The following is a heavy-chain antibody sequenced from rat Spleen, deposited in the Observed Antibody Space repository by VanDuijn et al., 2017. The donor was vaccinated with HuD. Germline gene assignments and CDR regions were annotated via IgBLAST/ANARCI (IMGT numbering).Heavy chain of an antibody. CDR1: GFTFSNYD. D-gene: IGHD1-12*02. V-gene: IGHV5-20*01. Sequence: EVQLVESGGGLVQPGRSMKLSCAASGFTFSNYDMAWVRQAPTKGLECVASISYDGSSTYYRDSVKGRFTISRDNAKSTLYLQMDSLRSEDTATYYCTTDGSYLYWGQGVMVTVSS. J-gene: IGHJ2*01. CDR2: ISYDGSST. CDR3: TTDGSYLY.